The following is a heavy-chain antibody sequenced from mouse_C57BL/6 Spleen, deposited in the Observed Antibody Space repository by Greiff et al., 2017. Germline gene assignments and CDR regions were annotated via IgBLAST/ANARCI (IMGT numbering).Heavy chain of an antibody. J-gene: IGHJ2*01. V-gene: IGHV1-61*01. CDR1: GYTFTSYW. CDR2: IYPSDSET. CDR3: AKGYDGFDY. D-gene: IGHD2-3*01. Sequence: QVQLQQPGAELVRPGSSVKLSCKASGYTFTSYWMDWVKQRPGQGLEWIGNIYPSDSETHYNQKFKDKATLTVDKSSSTAYMQRSSRTSEDSAVYYCAKGYDGFDYWGQGTTLTVSS.